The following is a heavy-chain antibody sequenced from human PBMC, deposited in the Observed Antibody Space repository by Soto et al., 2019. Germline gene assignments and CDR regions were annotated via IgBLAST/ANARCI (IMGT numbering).Heavy chain of an antibody. CDR3: ARDWSGQWLVWGFDY. Sequence: GGSLRLSCAASGFTLSTYDMHWVRQATGKGLEWVAGLSYAGDTYYPGSVKGRFTVSRESAKNSLYLQMNSLTAGDTAVNYCARDWSGQWLVWGFDYWGQGTLVTVSS. V-gene: IGHV3-13*01. J-gene: IGHJ4*02. CDR2: LSYAGDT. CDR1: GFTLSTYD. D-gene: IGHD6-19*01.